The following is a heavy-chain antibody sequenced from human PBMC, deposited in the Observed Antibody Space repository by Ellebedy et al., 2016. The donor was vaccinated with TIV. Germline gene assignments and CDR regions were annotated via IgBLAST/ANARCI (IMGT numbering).Heavy chain of an antibody. CDR2: ITGMFRTV. J-gene: IGHJ4*02. V-gene: IGHV1-69*13. D-gene: IGHD3-10*01. CDR3: ARGGAYYHRYFDD. CDR1: GGTFNNYG. Sequence: SVKVSCKASGGTFNNYGISWLRQAPGQGLEWMGGITGMFRTVNYAQKFQGRVTITADEFMTTAYMELSSLRSEDTAVYYCARGGAYYHRYFDDWGQGTLVTVSS.